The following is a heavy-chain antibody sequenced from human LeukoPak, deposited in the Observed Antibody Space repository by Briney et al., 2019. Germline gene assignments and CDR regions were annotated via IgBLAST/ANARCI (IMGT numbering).Heavy chain of an antibody. V-gene: IGHV3-23*01. J-gene: IGHJ4*02. CDR1: GFTFSSYA. Sequence: PGGSLRLSCAASGFTFSSYAMSWVRQAPGKGLEWVSGISDSASSTYYADFVKGRFTISRDNSKNTLYLQMNSLRAEDTAVYYCVKGVNIFDYWGQGTLVTVSS. CDR3: VKGVNIFDY. CDR2: ISDSASST. D-gene: IGHD1/OR15-1a*01.